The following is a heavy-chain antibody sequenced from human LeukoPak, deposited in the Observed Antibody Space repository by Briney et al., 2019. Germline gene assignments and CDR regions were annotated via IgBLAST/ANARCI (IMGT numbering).Heavy chain of an antibody. CDR3: ARDSNCSGGSCYDLYYYYYGMDV. CDR2: IIPILGIA. CDR1: GGTFSSYA. J-gene: IGHJ6*02. Sequence: SVKVSCKASGGTFSSYAISWVRQAPGQGLEWMGRIIPILGIANYAQKFQGRVTITADKSTSTAYMELSSLRSEDTAVYYCARDSNCSGGSCYDLYYYYYGMDVWGQGTTVTVSS. V-gene: IGHV1-69*04. D-gene: IGHD2-15*01.